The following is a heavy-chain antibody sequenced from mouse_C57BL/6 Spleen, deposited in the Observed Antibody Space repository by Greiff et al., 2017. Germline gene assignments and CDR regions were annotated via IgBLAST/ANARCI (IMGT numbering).Heavy chain of an antibody. D-gene: IGHD2-5*01. V-gene: IGHV1-22*01. J-gene: IGHJ2*01. CDR1: GYTFTDYN. Sequence: VQLQQSGPELVKPGASVKMSCKASGYTFTDYNMHWVKQSHGKSLEWLGYINPNNGGTSYNQKFKGKATLTVNKSSSTAYMELRSLTSEDSAVYYCAGYYSNYEGFDYWGQGTTLTVSS. CDR2: INPNNGGT. CDR3: AGYYSNYEGFDY.